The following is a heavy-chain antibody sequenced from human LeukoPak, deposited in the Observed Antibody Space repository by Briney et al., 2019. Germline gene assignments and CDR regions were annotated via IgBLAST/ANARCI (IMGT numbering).Heavy chain of an antibody. D-gene: IGHD3-22*01. Sequence: PGGSLRLSCEASGFTFSSYAMSWVRQAPGKGLEWVSAISGSGGSTYYADSVKGRFTISRDNSKNTLYLQMNSLRAEDTAVYYCANIPYYYDSSGYYPFDYWGQGTLVTVSS. CDR3: ANIPYYYDSSGYYPFDY. V-gene: IGHV3-23*01. CDR2: ISGSGGST. CDR1: GFTFSSYA. J-gene: IGHJ4*02.